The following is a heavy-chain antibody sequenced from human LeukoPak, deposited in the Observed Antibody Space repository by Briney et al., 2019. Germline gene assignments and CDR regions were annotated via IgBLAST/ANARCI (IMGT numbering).Heavy chain of an antibody. CDR2: IYTSGST. Sequence: SETLSLTCAVYGGSFSGYYWSWIRQPAGKGLEWIGRIYTSGSTNYNPSLKSRVTISVDTSKSQFSLKLSSVTAADTAVYYCARVATVAGPDYYYYYYMDVWGKGTTVTISS. V-gene: IGHV4-59*10. CDR1: GGSFSGYY. CDR3: ARVATVAGPDYYYYYYMDV. D-gene: IGHD6-19*01. J-gene: IGHJ6*03.